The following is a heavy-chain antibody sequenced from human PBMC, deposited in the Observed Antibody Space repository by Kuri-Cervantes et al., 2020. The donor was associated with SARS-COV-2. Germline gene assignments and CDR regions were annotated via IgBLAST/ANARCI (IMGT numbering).Heavy chain of an antibody. D-gene: IGHD6-19*01. CDR3: ARRSSGWTIDY. J-gene: IGHJ4*02. CDR2: INHSGSA. Sequence: ESLKISCAVYGGSFSNFYWSWIRQPPGKGLEWIGEINHSGSANYNPSLKSRVTISVDKSKNQLSLKLSSVTAADTAVYYCARRSSGWTIDYWGQGTLVTVSS. V-gene: IGHV4-34*01. CDR1: GGSFSNFY.